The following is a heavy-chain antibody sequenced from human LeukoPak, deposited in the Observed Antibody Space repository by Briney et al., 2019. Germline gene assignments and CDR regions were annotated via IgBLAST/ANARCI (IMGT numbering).Heavy chain of an antibody. D-gene: IGHD6-6*01. CDR1: GFTVSSNY. CDR2: IYSVGST. V-gene: IGHV3-53*01. CDR3: GGSSSDYYYYGMDV. Sequence: GGSLRLSCAASGFTVSSNYMSWVRQAPGKGLEWVSAIYSVGSTYYADSVKGRFTISRDNSKNTLYLQMNSLRAEDTAVYYCGGSSSDYYYYGMDVWGQGTTVTVS. J-gene: IGHJ6*02.